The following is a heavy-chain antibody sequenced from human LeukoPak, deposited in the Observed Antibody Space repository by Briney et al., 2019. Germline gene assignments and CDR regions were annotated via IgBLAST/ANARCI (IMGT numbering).Heavy chain of an antibody. CDR3: ARPNFWSGPSAFDI. CDR2: IKQDGSEK. J-gene: IGHJ3*02. CDR1: GFTFSNFW. V-gene: IGHV3-7*01. D-gene: IGHD3-3*01. Sequence: LPGGSLRLXCAASGFTFSNFWMNWVRQAPGKGLEWVANIKQDGSEKYYVDSVKGRFTISRDNAKNSLYLKMNSLRAEDTAVYYCARPNFWSGPSAFDIWGQGTMVTASS.